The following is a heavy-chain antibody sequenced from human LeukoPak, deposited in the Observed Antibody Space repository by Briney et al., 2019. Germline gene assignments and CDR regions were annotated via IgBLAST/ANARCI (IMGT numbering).Heavy chain of an antibody. Sequence: GGSLRLSCAASGFTFSTYSMNWVRQAPGKGLEWVSSISSTSSYIYQADSVKGRFTISRDNPRNTLFLQMNILRTEDTAVYYCAKEGTPQVSTWYDLWGQGTQVIVSS. J-gene: IGHJ5*02. CDR3: AKEGTPQVSTWYDL. CDR1: GFTFSTYS. CDR2: ISSTSSYI. D-gene: IGHD3-10*01. V-gene: IGHV3-21*01.